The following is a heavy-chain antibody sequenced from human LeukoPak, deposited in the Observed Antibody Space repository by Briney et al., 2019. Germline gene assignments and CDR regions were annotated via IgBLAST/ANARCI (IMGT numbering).Heavy chain of an antibody. Sequence: GGSLRLSCAASGFTFSSYAMSWVRQAPGKGLEWVSAISGSGGSTFYADSVKGRFTISRDNSKNTLYLQMDSLRAEDTAVYYCAKVGSSMSFYYYYGLDVWGQGTTVTVSS. D-gene: IGHD6-13*01. V-gene: IGHV3-23*01. CDR1: GFTFSSYA. J-gene: IGHJ6*02. CDR2: ISGSGGST. CDR3: AKVGSSMSFYYYYGLDV.